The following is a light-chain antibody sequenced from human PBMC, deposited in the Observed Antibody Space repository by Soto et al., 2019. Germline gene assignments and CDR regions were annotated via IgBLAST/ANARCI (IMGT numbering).Light chain of an antibody. V-gene: IGLV4-69*01. CDR1: SGHSSYA. J-gene: IGLJ2*01. Sequence: QPVLTQSPSASASLGASVKLTCTLSSGHSSYAIAWHQQQPEKGPRYLMKISSDGSHSKGDGIPDRFSGSSSGAERYLTISSLQSEDDAAYYCQTWDTGARVVFDGGTKLTVL. CDR3: QTWDTGARVV. CDR2: ISSDGSH.